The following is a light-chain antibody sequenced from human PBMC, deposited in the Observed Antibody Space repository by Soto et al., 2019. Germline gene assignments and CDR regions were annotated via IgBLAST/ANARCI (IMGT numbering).Light chain of an antibody. V-gene: IGLV1-40*01. CDR1: SSNIGPGYD. CDR3: QSYDTSPSGDV. J-gene: IGLJ2*01. CDR2: ANK. Sequence: QSVLTQPPSVSGAPGQRVTISCTGSSSNIGPGYDVHWYQQLPGTAPKLLIYANKNRPAGVPDRFSASKSGTSASLAITGLQAEDEADYYCQSYDTSPSGDVFGGGTKLTVL.